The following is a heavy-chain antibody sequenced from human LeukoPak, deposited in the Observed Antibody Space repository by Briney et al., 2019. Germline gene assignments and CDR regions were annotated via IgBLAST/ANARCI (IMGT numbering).Heavy chain of an antibody. Sequence: GGSLRLSCAASGFTFSSYEMNWVRQAPGKGLEWVSYISSSGSTIYYADSVRGRFTISRDNAKNTLYLQMNSLRAEDTAVYYCAREYGFGSGSYYPWGQGTLVTVSS. CDR2: ISSSGSTI. V-gene: IGHV3-48*03. CDR1: GFTFSSYE. D-gene: IGHD3-10*01. J-gene: IGHJ5*02. CDR3: AREYGFGSGSYYP.